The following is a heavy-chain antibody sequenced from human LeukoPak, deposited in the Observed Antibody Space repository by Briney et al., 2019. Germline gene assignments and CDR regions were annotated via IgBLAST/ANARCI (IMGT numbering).Heavy chain of an antibody. V-gene: IGHV4-59*01. CDR1: GGSISSYY. Sequence: SETLSLTCTVSGGSISSYYWSWIRQPPGKGLEWIGYIYYSGSTNYNPSLKSRVTISVDTSKNQFSLKLSSVTAADTAVYYCGRDIRGLYYYGSGPMGPPDYYFDYWGQGTLVTVSS. J-gene: IGHJ4*02. CDR3: GRDIRGLYYYGSGPMGPPDYYFDY. D-gene: IGHD3-10*01. CDR2: IYYSGST.